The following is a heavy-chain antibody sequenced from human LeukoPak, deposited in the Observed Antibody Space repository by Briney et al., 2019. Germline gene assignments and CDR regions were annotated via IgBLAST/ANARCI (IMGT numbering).Heavy chain of an antibody. V-gene: IGHV3-30*03. CDR1: GFTFGSYG. CDR3: ARDPSPLEWLLGSPRFDY. D-gene: IGHD3-3*01. Sequence: GGSLRLSCAASGFTFGSYGMHWVRQAPGKGLEWVAVISYDGSNKYYADSVKGRFTISRDNSKNTLYLQMNSLRAEDTAVYYCARDPSPLEWLLGSPRFDYWGQGTLVTVSS. CDR2: ISYDGSNK. J-gene: IGHJ4*02.